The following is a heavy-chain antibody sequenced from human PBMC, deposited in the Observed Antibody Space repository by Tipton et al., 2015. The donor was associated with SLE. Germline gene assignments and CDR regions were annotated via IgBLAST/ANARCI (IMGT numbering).Heavy chain of an antibody. J-gene: IGHJ4*02. V-gene: IGHV4-34*01. CDR2: INHSGST. Sequence: TLSLTCAVYGGSFSGYYWSWIRQPPGKGLEWIGEINHSGSTNYNPSLKSRVTISVDTSRNQFSLKLSSVTAADTAVYYCARDDYWGQGTLVTVSS. CDR3: ARDDY. CDR1: GGSFSGYY.